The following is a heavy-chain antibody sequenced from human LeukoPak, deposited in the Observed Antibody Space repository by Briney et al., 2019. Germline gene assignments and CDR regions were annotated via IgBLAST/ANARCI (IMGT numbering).Heavy chain of an antibody. CDR2: IYPCDSDT. CDR3: ARAGRSAYYYMDV. J-gene: IGHJ6*03. Sequence: GESLQISCQGSGYIFTSYWIGGVRRLPGKGLEGMGIIYPCDSDTRYRPSFQGQVTISADKSISTAYLQWSSLKASDTAMYYCARAGRSAYYYMDVWGKGTTVTVSS. CDR1: GYIFTSYW. D-gene: IGHD1-14*01. V-gene: IGHV5-51*01.